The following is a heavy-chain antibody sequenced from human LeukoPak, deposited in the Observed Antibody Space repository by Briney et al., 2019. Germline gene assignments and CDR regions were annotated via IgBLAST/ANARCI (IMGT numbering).Heavy chain of an antibody. CDR3: AKGANYYDSSGYYYMVADY. D-gene: IGHD3-22*01. CDR2: ISSSGSTI. V-gene: IGHV3-48*03. J-gene: IGHJ4*02. CDR1: GFTFSSYE. Sequence: GRSLRLSCAASGFTFSSYEMNWVRQAPGKGLEWVSYISSSGSTIYYADSVKGRFTISRDDAKNSLYLQMNSLRAEDTAVYYCAKGANYYDSSGYYYMVADYWGQGTLVTVSS.